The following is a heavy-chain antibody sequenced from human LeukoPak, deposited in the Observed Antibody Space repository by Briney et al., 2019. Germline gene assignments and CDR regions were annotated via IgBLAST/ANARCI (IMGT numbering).Heavy chain of an antibody. CDR3: AREPSFLEAGGSGKGRYYFDY. CDR1: GFTVSSNY. Sequence: GGSLRLSCAASGFTVSSNYMSWVRQAPGKGLEWVSAIYSGGSTYYADSVKGRFTISRDNSKNTLYLQMDSLRAEDTAVYYCAREPSFLEAGGSGKGRYYFDYWGQGTLVIVSS. J-gene: IGHJ4*02. CDR2: IYSGGST. V-gene: IGHV3-66*01. D-gene: IGHD3-10*01.